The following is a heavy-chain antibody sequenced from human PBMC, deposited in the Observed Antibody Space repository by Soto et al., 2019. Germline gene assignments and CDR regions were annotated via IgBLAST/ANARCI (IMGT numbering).Heavy chain of an antibody. Sequence: GGSLRLSCTTSGFTFGDYALSWVRQAPGKGLEWVGFIRRNAYGGKTDYAASVKGRFTISRDDSKSIDYLQMNSLRTEDKALYYCTRASRLDFDFWGQGTMATVYS. CDR2: IRRNAYGGKT. J-gene: IGHJ4*02. V-gene: IGHV3-49*04. CDR3: TRASRLDFDF. CDR1: GFTFGDYA.